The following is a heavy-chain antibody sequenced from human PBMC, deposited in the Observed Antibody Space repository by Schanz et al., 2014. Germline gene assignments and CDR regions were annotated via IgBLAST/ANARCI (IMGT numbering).Heavy chain of an antibody. CDR2: VSSRSDEI. CDR1: TFTFDHYA. D-gene: IGHD3-22*01. J-gene: IGHJ4*02. V-gene: IGHV3-23*01. CDR3: AKDRSWDYDSSGYFDY. Sequence: EVQLLESGGGLVQPGGSLRLSCSASTFTFDHYAMTWVRQAPGKGLEWVAAVSSRSDEIKYADSVRGRFTISRDNSRSTMYLQMNSLRAEDTAVYYCAKDRSWDYDSSGYFDYCGQGTLVTVSS.